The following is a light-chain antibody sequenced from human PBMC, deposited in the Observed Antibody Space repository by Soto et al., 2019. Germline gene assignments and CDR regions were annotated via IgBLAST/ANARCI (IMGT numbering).Light chain of an antibody. J-gene: IGKJ1*01. CDR2: KAS. CDR1: QSISSW. V-gene: IGKV1-5*03. CDR3: QQYNSYAT. Sequence: IKMTQSPSTLSASVGDKVTITCRASQSISSWLAWYQQKPGKAPKLLIYKASTLESGVPSRFSGSGSGTEFNLTISNLQPEDFVTYYCQQYNSYATFGQGTKVDIK.